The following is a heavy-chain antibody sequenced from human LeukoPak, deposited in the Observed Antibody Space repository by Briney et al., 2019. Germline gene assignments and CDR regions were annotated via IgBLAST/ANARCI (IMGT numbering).Heavy chain of an antibody. CDR1: GFTFSSYA. CDR2: ISGSGGST. V-gene: IGHV3-23*01. CDR3: AKCEAGMWGMDV. D-gene: IGHD6-13*01. Sequence: GGSPRLSCAASGFTFSSYAMSWVRQAPGKGLEWVSAISGSGGSTYYADSVKGRFTISRDNSKNTLYLQMYSLRAEDTAVYYCAKCEAGMWGMDVWGQGTTVTVSS. J-gene: IGHJ6*02.